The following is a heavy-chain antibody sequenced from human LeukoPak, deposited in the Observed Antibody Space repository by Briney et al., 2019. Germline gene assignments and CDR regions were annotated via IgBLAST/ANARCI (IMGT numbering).Heavy chain of an antibody. Sequence: GESLRLSCVVSGFSFSNSYMTWIRQTPGKGLESLAYISGSGSDIYYADSVKGRFTISRDNAKNSLYLQMNSLRAEDTAVYYCAREAAAVDYYYYYYMDVWGKGTTVTISS. J-gene: IGHJ6*03. V-gene: IGHV3-11*04. CDR1: GFSFSNSY. D-gene: IGHD6-13*01. CDR2: ISGSGSDI. CDR3: AREAAAVDYYYYYYMDV.